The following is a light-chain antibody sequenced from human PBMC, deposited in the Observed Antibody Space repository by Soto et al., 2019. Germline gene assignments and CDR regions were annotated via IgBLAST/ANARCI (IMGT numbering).Light chain of an antibody. CDR2: EVS. CDR3: SSYGGSNTVV. V-gene: IGLV2-8*01. Sequence: QSVLTQPPSASGSPGQSVTISCTGSSSDVGGYNYVSWYQQHPGKAPKLMIYEVSKRPSGVPDRLSGSKSGNTASLTVSGLQAEAEAEYYCSSYGGSNTVVFGGGTKVTVL. CDR1: SSDVGGYNY. J-gene: IGLJ2*01.